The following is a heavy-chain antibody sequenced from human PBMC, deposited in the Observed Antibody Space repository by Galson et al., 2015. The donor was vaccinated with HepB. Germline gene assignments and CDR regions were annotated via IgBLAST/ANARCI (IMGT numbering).Heavy chain of an antibody. Sequence: SLRLSCAASGFSLSDFWMHWVRRAPGKGLVWVSRINSDGSKRDYADSVKGRFTISRDNVKDTLCLQMNNLGVEDTAVYYCARSRGANKNMDFWGDAATVT. V-gene: IGHV3-74*01. J-gene: IGHJ6*03. D-gene: IGHD4/OR15-4a*01. CDR1: GFSLSDFW. CDR3: ARSRGANKNMDF. CDR2: INSDGSKR.